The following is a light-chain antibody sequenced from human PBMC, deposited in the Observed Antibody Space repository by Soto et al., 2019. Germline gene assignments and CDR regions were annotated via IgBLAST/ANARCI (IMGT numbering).Light chain of an antibody. J-gene: IGKJ4*01. Sequence: EIVLTQSPGSLSLSPGERATLSCTASQSVYNNYIAWYQHSPGQAPRVLIYGASTRATGTPDRFSGSGSGTDFTLTITRLEPEDSALYYCQQYGSSVTFGVGTKVEMK. CDR1: QSVYNNY. CDR3: QQYGSSVT. V-gene: IGKV3-20*01. CDR2: GAS.